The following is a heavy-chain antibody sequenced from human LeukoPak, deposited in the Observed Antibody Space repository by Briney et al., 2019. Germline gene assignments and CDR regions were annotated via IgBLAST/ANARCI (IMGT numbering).Heavy chain of an antibody. V-gene: IGHV4-39*01. J-gene: IGHJ4*02. CDR3: AIVVVPAARLDY. CDR2: IYYSGST. CDR1: GGSISSNSYY. Sequence: PSETLSLTCTVSGGSISSNSYYWGWLRQPPGQGLEWIGSIYYSGSTYYNPSLKSRVTITVDTSKNQFALKLSSVTAAGTAVYYCAIVVVPAARLDYWGQGTLVTVSS. D-gene: IGHD2-2*01.